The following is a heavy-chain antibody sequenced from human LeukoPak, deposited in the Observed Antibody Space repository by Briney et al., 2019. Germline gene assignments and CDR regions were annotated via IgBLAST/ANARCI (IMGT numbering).Heavy chain of an antibody. CDR3: ASRGAFYYGSGSYFTGDY. V-gene: IGHV4-34*12. D-gene: IGHD3-10*01. CDR1: GGSFSGYY. Sequence: SETLSLTCAVYGGSFSGYYWSWIRQPPGKGLEWIGEIIHSGSTNYNPSLKSRVTISVDTSKNQFSLRLSSVTAADTAVYYCASRGAFYYGSGSYFTGDYWGQGTLVTVSS. CDR2: IIHSGST. J-gene: IGHJ4*02.